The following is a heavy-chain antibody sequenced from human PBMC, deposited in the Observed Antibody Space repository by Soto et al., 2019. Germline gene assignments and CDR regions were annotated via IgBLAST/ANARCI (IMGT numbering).Heavy chain of an antibody. V-gene: IGHV4-39*01. J-gene: IGHJ4*02. CDR1: GCSISSNSYY. Sequence: PSETLSLTCTVSGCSISSNSYYWAWIRQPPGKGLEWIGSGYHGGNTYYNPSHKSRVTISVDTSTNQFSLKLNSVTAADTAVYYCARHLSGYGYLYFEYWGQGILVTVSS. CDR3: ARHLSGYGYLYFEY. D-gene: IGHD5-18*01. CDR2: GYHGGNT.